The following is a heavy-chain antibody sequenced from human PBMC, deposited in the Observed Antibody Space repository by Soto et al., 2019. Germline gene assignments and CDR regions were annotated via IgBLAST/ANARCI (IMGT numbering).Heavy chain of an antibody. CDR3: ARGKYCSGGSCYSGVWFDP. CDR2: INHSGST. Sequence: QVQLQQWGAGLLKPSETLSLTCAVYGGSFSGYYWSWIRQPPGKGLEWIGEINHSGSTNYNPSLKSRVTISVDTSKNQVSMKLSSVTAADTAVYYCARGKYCSGGSCYSGVWFDPWGQGTLVTVSS. V-gene: IGHV4-34*01. J-gene: IGHJ5*02. CDR1: GGSFSGYY. D-gene: IGHD2-15*01.